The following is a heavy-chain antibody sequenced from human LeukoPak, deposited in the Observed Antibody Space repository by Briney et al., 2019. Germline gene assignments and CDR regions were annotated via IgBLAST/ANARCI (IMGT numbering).Heavy chain of an antibody. CDR2: IKQDGSEK. J-gene: IGHJ4*02. CDR1: GFTFSSYW. V-gene: IGHV3-7*01. Sequence: AGGSLRLSCAASGFTFSSYWMSLVRQAPGKGLEGVANIKQDGSEKYYVGSVKGRFTISRDNAKNSLYLQMNSLRAEDTAVYYCARAREGGDCPFDYWGQGTLLTVSS. CDR3: ARAREGGDCPFDY. D-gene: IGHD2-21*02.